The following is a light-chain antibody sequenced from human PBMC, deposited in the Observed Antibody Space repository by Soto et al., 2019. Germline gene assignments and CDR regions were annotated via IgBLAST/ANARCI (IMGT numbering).Light chain of an antibody. J-gene: IGLJ3*02. CDR3: QSYDSSLSGFWV. V-gene: IGLV1-40*01. CDR1: RFNIGAGYD. Sequence: QSVLTQPPSVSGAPGQRVTISCTGSRFNIGAGYDVHWYQQLPGTAPKLLIYGNSNRPSGVPDRFSGSKSSTSASLAITGLQAEDEADYYCQSYDSSLSGFWVFGGGTKLTVL. CDR2: GNS.